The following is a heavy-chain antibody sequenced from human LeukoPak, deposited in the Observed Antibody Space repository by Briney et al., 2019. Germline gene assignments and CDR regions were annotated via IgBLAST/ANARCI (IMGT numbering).Heavy chain of an antibody. CDR2: IYHSGST. CDR1: GYSISSGYY. V-gene: IGHV4-38-2*01. J-gene: IGHJ4*02. CDR3: ARVNTSIVVVVAAMGYFDY. D-gene: IGHD2-15*01. Sequence: SETLSLTCAVSGYSISSGYYWGWIRQPPGKGLEWIGSIYHSGSTYYNPSPKSRVTISVDTSKNQFSLKLSSVTAADTAVCYCARVNTSIVVVVAAMGYFDYWGQGTLVTVSS.